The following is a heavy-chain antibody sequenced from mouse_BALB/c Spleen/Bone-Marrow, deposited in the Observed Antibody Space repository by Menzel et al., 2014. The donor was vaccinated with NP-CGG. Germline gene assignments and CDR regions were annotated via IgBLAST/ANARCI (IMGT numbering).Heavy chain of an antibody. J-gene: IGHJ3*01. CDR3: ARYGGRSYDGFAY. D-gene: IGHD2-12*01. V-gene: IGHV1-7*01. CDR2: INPSTGYT. CDR1: GYTFTIYW. Sequence: VQLQESGAELAKPGASVKMSCKASGYTFTIYWMHWVKQRPGQGLEWIGYINPSTGYTEYNQKFKDEATLTADKSSSTAYMQLSSLTSEDSAVYYCARYGGRSYDGFAYWGQGTLVTVSA.